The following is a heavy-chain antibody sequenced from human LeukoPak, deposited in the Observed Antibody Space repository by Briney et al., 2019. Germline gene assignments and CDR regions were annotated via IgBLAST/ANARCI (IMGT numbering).Heavy chain of an antibody. V-gene: IGHV1-69*01. D-gene: IGHD2-21*01. CDR1: GGTFSSYA. Sequence: GSSVKVSCKASGGTFSSYAISWVRQAPGQGLEWMGGIIPIFGTANYAQKFQGRVAITADESTSTAYMELSSLRSEDTAVYYCAREVVDGGYGMDVWGKGTTVTVSS. CDR3: AREVVDGGYGMDV. CDR2: IIPIFGTA. J-gene: IGHJ6*04.